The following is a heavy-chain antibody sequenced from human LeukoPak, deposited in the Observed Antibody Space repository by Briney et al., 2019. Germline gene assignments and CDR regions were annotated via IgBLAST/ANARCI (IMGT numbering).Heavy chain of an antibody. Sequence: ASLKVSCKASGGTFSSYAISWVRQAPGQGLEWMGRIIPIVGTANYAQKFQGRVTITADKSTSTAYMELSSLRSEDTAVYYCARESYSSGILYYFDYWGQRTLVTVSS. CDR1: GGTFSSYA. J-gene: IGHJ4*02. CDR2: IIPIVGTA. D-gene: IGHD3-22*01. V-gene: IGHV1-69*04. CDR3: ARESYSSGILYYFDY.